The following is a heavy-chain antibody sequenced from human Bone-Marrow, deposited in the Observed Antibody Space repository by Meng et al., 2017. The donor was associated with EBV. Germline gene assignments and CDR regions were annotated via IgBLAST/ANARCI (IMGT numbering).Heavy chain of an antibody. CDR3: ASESGRGYTPDY. CDR1: GGPFRSYA. Sequence: EQLVESAAEVKTPGSSGKVSCKTSGGPFRSYAVSWVRQAPGQGLEWLGGFLPTLGAPNYAQKFHGRVTITADESTSTHYMDLSSLRSDDTAVYYCASESGRGYTPDYWGQGTLVTVSS. J-gene: IGHJ4*02. CDR2: FLPTLGAP. V-gene: IGHV1-69*01. D-gene: IGHD3-10*01.